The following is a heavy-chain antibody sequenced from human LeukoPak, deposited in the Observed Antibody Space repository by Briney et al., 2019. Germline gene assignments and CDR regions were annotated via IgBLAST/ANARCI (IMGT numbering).Heavy chain of an antibody. CDR3: AREGSSSWYADYYYYYYMDV. CDR1: GFTFSSYS. Sequence: GGSLRLSCEASGFTFSSYSMNWVRQAPGKELEWVSSISSSSSYIYYADSVKGRFTISRDNAKNSLYLQMNGLRAEDTAVYYCAREGSSSWYADYYYYYYMDVWGKGTTVTVSS. V-gene: IGHV3-21*01. J-gene: IGHJ6*03. D-gene: IGHD6-13*01. CDR2: ISSSSSYI.